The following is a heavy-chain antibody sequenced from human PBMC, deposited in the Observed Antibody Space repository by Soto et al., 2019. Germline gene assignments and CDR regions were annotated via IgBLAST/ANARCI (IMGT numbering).Heavy chain of an antibody. CDR2: ITSSGSTI. J-gene: IGHJ6*02. CDR3: ARVPVRKYYGAGSYNNYYFGMDV. Sequence: GGSLRLSCAASGFTFSDYYMSWIRQAPGKGLEWVSYITSSGSTIYYADSVRGRFTISRDNARNSLYLQMNSLRAEDTAMYYCARVPVRKYYGAGSYNNYYFGMDVWGQGTTVTVSS. CDR1: GFTFSDYY. D-gene: IGHD3-10*01. V-gene: IGHV3-11*01.